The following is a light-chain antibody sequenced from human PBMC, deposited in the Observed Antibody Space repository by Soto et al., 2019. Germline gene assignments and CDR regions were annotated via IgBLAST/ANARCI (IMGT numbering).Light chain of an antibody. CDR1: QGIRNE. CDR3: LQDYSYPRT. Sequence: ALQMTQSPSSLSASVGDRVTITCRASQGIRNELAWYQQRPGRAPNLLIYASSNLQTGVPSRFRGSGSGTDFTLTISSLQPEDFATYYCLQDYSYPRTFGQGTKVEV. CDR2: ASS. V-gene: IGKV1-6*01. J-gene: IGKJ1*01.